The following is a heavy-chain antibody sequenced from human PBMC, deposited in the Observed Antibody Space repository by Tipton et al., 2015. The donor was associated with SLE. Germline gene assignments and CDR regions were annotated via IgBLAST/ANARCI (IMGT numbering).Heavy chain of an antibody. CDR2: IYSGGST. Sequence: QLVQSGGGLVQPGGSLRLSCTASGFTVSSIYMSWVRQAPGKGLEWVSVIYSGGSTYYADSVKGRFTISRHNSKNTVYLQMNSLRPEDTAVYYCARGYTHSSSWFRWFDPWGQGTLVTVSS. J-gene: IGHJ5*02. V-gene: IGHV3-53*04. CDR1: GFTVSSIY. CDR3: ARGYTHSSSWFRWFDP. D-gene: IGHD6-13*01.